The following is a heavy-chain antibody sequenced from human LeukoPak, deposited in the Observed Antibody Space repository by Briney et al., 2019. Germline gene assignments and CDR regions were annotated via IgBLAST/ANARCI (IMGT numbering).Heavy chain of an antibody. D-gene: IGHD3-10*01. CDR1: GGSINSYY. CDR3: ATHSYSGPHYFDY. CDR2: IYYSGNT. Sequence: SETLSLTCTVSGGSINSYYWSWIRQPPGKGLEWIAFIYYSGNTHYSPSLQSRVTISVDTSKNQFSLRVSSVTAADTAVYYCATHSYSGPHYFDYWGQGALVTVSS. V-gene: IGHV4-59*08. J-gene: IGHJ4*02.